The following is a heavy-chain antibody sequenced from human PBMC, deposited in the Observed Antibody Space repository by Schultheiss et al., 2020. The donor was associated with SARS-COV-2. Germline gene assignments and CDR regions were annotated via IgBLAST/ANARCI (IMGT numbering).Heavy chain of an antibody. J-gene: IGHJ4*02. CDR2: ISYDGSNK. CDR1: GFTFSSYG. D-gene: IGHD3-10*01. V-gene: IGHV3-30*18. Sequence: GESLKISCAASGFTFSSYGMHWVRQAPGKGLEWVAVISYDGSNKYYADSVKGRFTISRDNAKNSLYLEMNSLRAEDTALYYCAKGFSGGEAYWGQGTLVTVSS. CDR3: AKGFSGGEAY.